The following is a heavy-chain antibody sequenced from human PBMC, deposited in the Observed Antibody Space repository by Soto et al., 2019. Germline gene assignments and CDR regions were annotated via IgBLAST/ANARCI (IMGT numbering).Heavy chain of an antibody. CDR1: GFTVSSNY. CDR2: IYSGGST. J-gene: IGHJ6*03. V-gene: IGHV3-66*01. CDR3: ARDKGLRFLEWSYYYYMDV. D-gene: IGHD3-3*01. Sequence: GGSLRLSCAASGFTVSSNYMSWVRQAPGKGLEWVSVIYSGGSTYYADSGKGRFTVSRENSKNTLDLQMNSLRAEETAVYYCARDKGLRFLEWSYYYYMDVWGKGTTLTIS.